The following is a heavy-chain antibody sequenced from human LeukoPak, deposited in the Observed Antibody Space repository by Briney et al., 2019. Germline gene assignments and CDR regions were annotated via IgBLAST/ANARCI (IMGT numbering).Heavy chain of an antibody. J-gene: IGHJ6*02. CDR2: IYSGGST. CDR3: ARGYAVRGVITLEYYGMDV. Sequence: GGSLRLSCAASGFTVSSNYMSWVRQAPGKGLEWVSVIYSGGSTYYADSVKGRFTISRDNSKNTLYLQMNSLRAEDTAVYYCARGYAVRGVITLEYYGMDVWGQGTTVTVSS. CDR1: GFTVSSNY. D-gene: IGHD3-10*01. V-gene: IGHV3-53*01.